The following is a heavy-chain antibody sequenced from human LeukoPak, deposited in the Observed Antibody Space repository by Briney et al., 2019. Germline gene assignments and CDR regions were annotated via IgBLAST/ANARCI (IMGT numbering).Heavy chain of an antibody. V-gene: IGHV4-59*01. Sequence: PSETLSLTCTVSGGSISSYYWSWIRQPPGKGLERTGYIYYSGSTNYNPSLKSRVTISVDTSKNQFSLKLSSVTAADTAVYYCARFYGDDYYYYGMDVWGQGTTVTVSS. CDR3: ARFYGDDYYYYGMDV. CDR2: IYYSGST. J-gene: IGHJ6*02. D-gene: IGHD4-17*01. CDR1: GGSISSYY.